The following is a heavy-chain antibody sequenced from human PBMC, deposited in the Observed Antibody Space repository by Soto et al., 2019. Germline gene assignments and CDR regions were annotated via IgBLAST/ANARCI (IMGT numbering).Heavy chain of an antibody. CDR1: GGSISSSSYY. CDR3: ARRLYTERQQLVLYYYYGMDV. Sequence: QLQLQESGPGLVKPSETLSLTCTVSGGSISSSSYYWGWIRQPPGKGLEWIGSIYYSGSTYYNPSLKRRVTISVDTSKNQFSLKLSSVTAADTAVYYCARRLYTERQQLVLYYYYGMDVWGQGTTVTVSS. V-gene: IGHV4-39*01. D-gene: IGHD6-13*01. CDR2: IYYSGST. J-gene: IGHJ6*02.